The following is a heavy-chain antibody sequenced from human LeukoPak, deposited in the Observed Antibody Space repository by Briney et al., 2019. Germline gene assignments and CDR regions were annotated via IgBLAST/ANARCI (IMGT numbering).Heavy chain of an antibody. D-gene: IGHD3-22*01. Sequence: GGSPRLSCAASGFTFSNAWMSWVRQAPGKGLEWVGRIKSKTDGGTTDYAAPVKGRFTISRDDSKNTLYLQMNSLKTEDTAVYYCTTDYYYDSSGYDDAFDIWGQGTMVTVSS. CDR3: TTDYYYDSSGYDDAFDI. CDR2: IKSKTDGGTT. J-gene: IGHJ3*02. CDR1: GFTFSNAW. V-gene: IGHV3-15*01.